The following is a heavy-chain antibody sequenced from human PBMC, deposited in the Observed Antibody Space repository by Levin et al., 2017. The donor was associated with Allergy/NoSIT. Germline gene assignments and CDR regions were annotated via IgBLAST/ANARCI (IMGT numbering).Heavy chain of an antibody. CDR3: ARDGGVLWFRESNWFDP. CDR1: GYTXTSYS. V-gene: IGHV7-4-1*02. D-gene: IGHD3-10*01. CDR2: INTNTGNP. Sequence: ASVKVSCKASGYTXTSYSKNWSRQAPGQGLEWMGWINTNTGNPTYAQGFTGRFVFSLDTSVSTAYLQISSLKAEDTAVYYCARDGGVLWFRESNWFDPWGQGTLVTVSS. J-gene: IGHJ5*02.